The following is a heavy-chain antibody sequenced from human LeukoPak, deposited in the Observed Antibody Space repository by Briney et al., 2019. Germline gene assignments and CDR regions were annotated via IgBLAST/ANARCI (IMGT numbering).Heavy chain of an antibody. CDR3: ATIHSRPY. CDR1: GFSFSDYY. J-gene: IGHJ4*02. D-gene: IGHD2-15*01. CDR2: IRSGSTTI. V-gene: IGHV3-11*01. Sequence: GGSLRLSCEASGFSFSDYYMTWIRQPPGKGLEWIAYIRSGSTTIYYADSVKGRFTISRDDAKNSLFLQMNSLRAEDTAVYYCATIHSRPYWGQGTLVTVSS.